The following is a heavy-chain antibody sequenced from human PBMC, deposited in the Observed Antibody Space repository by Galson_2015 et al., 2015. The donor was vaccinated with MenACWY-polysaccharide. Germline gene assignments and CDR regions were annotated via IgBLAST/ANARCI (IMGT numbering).Heavy chain of an antibody. CDR2: ISKSGDSI. CDR3: ARGHYGLDV. Sequence: SLRLPCAASGFSLGAWYMSWIRQAPGKGLEWLSYISKSGDSIYYGDSVKGRFAISRDSAKNSLYLQLNSLEVEDTAIYYCARGHYGLDVWGQGTTVTVSS. CDR1: GFSLGAWY. J-gene: IGHJ6*02. V-gene: IGHV3-11*01.